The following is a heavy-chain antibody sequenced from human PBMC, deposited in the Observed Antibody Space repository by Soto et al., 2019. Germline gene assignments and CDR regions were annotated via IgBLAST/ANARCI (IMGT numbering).Heavy chain of an antibody. J-gene: IGHJ6*03. D-gene: IGHD3-3*01. CDR3: ARDPNYDFWSGSKIYYYYYYMDV. CDR1: GFTFSSYG. V-gene: IGHV3-33*01. Sequence: GGSLRLSCAASGFTFSSYGMHWVRQAPGKGLEWVAVIWYDGSNKYYADSVKGRFTISRDNSKNTLYLQMNSLRAEDTAVYYCARDPNYDFWSGSKIYYYYYYMDVWGKGTTVTVSS. CDR2: IWYDGSNK.